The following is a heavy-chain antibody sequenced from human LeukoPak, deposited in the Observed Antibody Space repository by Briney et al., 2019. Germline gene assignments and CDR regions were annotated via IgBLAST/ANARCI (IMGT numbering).Heavy chain of an antibody. CDR3: ARGFNPYYYGSGSYYPFDY. Sequence: SETLSLTCTVSGGSIRSYYWSWIRQPPGKGLAWIGYIYNSGSTNYNPSLKSRVTISVDTSKNQFSLKLSSVTAADTAVYYCARGFNPYYYGSGSYYPFDYWGQGTLVTVSS. D-gene: IGHD3-10*01. CDR1: GGSIRSYY. J-gene: IGHJ4*02. CDR2: IYNSGST. V-gene: IGHV4-59*01.